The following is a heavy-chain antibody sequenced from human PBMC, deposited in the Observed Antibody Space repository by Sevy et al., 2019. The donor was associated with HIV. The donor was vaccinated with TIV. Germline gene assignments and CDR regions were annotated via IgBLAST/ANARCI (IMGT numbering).Heavy chain of an antibody. CDR3: ASVRPCGGDCYFFDS. J-gene: IGHJ4*02. D-gene: IGHD2-21*02. Sequence: ASVKVSCKASGGSLSNYGINWVQQAAGQGLEWMGGIIPRPGLANYAQKFRDRVTITADESTNTVYMEVRRLRFEDTGVYYSASVRPCGGDCYFFDSWGQGTLVTVSS. CDR1: GGSLSNYG. V-gene: IGHV1-69*10. CDR2: IIPRPGLA.